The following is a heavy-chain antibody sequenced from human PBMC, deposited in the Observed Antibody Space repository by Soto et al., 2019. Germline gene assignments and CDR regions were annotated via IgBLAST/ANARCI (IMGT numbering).Heavy chain of an antibody. J-gene: IGHJ5*02. V-gene: IGHV1-69*02. D-gene: IGHD2-2*01. CDR3: ARGRSKYCSSTSCYAYKTFNWFDP. CDR1: GGTFSSYT. Sequence: SVKVSCKASGGTFSSYTISWVRQAPGQGLEWMGRIIPILGIANYAQKFQGRVTITADKSTSTAYMELSSLRSEDTAVYYCARGRSKYCSSTSCYAYKTFNWFDPWGQGNLVTVSS. CDR2: IIPILGIA.